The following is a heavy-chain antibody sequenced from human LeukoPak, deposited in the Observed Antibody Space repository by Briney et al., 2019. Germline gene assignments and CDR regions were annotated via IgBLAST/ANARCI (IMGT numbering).Heavy chain of an antibody. CDR3: ARGRGSHFDY. CDR1: GFTFSTYG. D-gene: IGHD3-16*01. Sequence: GGSLRLSCAASGFTFSTYGMHWVRQAPDKGLEWMAVISYDGSNKYYADSVKGRFTISRDNSRNTLYLQMNSLRAEDTAVYYCARGRGSHFDYWGQGTLVTVSS. J-gene: IGHJ4*02. V-gene: IGHV3-30*03. CDR2: ISYDGSNK.